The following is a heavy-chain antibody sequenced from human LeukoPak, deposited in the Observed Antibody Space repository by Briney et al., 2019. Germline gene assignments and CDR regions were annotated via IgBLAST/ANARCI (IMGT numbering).Heavy chain of an antibody. Sequence: KPSETLSLTCTLSGGSISSSSYYWGWIRQPPGKGLEWIGSIYYSGSTYYNPSLKSRVTISVDTSKNQFSLKLSSVTAADTAVYYCARRGQDYYDSSGYYSGWYFDLWGRGTLVTVSS. V-gene: IGHV4-39*01. CDR1: GGSISSSSYY. J-gene: IGHJ2*01. D-gene: IGHD3-22*01. CDR3: ARRGQDYYDSSGYYSGWYFDL. CDR2: IYYSGST.